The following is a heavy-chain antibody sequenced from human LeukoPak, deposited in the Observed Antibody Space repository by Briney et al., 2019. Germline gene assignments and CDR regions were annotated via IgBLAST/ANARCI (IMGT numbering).Heavy chain of an antibody. V-gene: IGHV3-74*01. J-gene: IGHJ4*02. D-gene: IGHD3-22*01. Sequence: GGSLRHSCAASGFTFSSYWMHWVRQAPGKGLVWVSRINSDGSSTSYADSVKGRFTISRDNAKNTLYLQMNSLRAEDTAVYYCARVNYYDSSGFPFDYWGQGTLVTVSS. CDR1: GFTFSSYW. CDR3: ARVNYYDSSGFPFDY. CDR2: INSDGSST.